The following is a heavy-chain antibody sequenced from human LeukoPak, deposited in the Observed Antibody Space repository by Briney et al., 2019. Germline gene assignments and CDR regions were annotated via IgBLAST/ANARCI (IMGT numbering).Heavy chain of an antibody. CDR2: IKQDGSEK. CDR1: GFTFSSYW. J-gene: IGHJ6*02. Sequence: GALRLSCAASGFTFSSYWMSWVRQAPGKGLEWVANIKQDGSEKYYVDSVKGRFTISRDNAKNSLYLQINSLRAEDTAVYYCARDFGIDSSGYYFYYGMDVWGQGTTVTVSS. D-gene: IGHD3-22*01. V-gene: IGHV3-7*01. CDR3: ARDFGIDSSGYYFYYGMDV.